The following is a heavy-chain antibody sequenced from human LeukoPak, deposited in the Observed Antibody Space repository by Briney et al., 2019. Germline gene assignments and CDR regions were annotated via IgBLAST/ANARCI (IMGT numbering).Heavy chain of an antibody. D-gene: IGHD1-14*01. V-gene: IGHV3-23*01. CDR3: AKATGYLL. CDR2: ISNSGGTT. Sequence: GGSLRLSCAASGFTFNIYGMSWVRQAPGKGLEWVSAISNSGGTTYYADSVKGRFTISRDDSENTLYLQMNSLRAEDTAVYYCAKATGYLLWGQGTLVTVSS. J-gene: IGHJ4*02. CDR1: GFTFNIYG.